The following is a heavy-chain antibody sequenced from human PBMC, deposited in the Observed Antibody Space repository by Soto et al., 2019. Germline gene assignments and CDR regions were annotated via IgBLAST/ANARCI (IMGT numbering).Heavy chain of an antibody. J-gene: IGHJ6*03. CDR3: ARGGGGFFVVVPAATYYYYYYMDV. Sequence: SETLSLTCAVYGGSFSGYYWSWIRQPPGKGLEWIGEINHSGSTNYNPSLKSRVTISVDTSKNQFSLKLSSVTAADTAVYYCARGGGGFFVVVPAATYYYYYYMDVWGKGTTVTVSS. D-gene: IGHD2-2*01. CDR2: INHSGST. V-gene: IGHV4-34*01. CDR1: GGSFSGYY.